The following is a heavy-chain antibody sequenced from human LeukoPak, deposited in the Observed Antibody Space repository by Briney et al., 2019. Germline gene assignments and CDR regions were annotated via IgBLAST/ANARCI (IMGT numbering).Heavy chain of an antibody. D-gene: IGHD4-17*01. CDR3: ARGPYGDYYFDY. CDR2: MYNSGST. Sequence: SGTLSLTCTVSGASITSSTYYWGWIRQSPGRGLEWIGTMYNSGSTYFNPSLNSRVTISVDTSKNLFSLKLTSVAATDTAVYYCARGPYGDYYFDYWGQGTLVTVSS. CDR1: GASITSSTYY. V-gene: IGHV4-39*01. J-gene: IGHJ4*02.